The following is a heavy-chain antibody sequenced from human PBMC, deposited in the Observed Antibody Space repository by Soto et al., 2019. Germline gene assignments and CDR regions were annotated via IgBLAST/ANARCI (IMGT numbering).Heavy chain of an antibody. D-gene: IGHD3-10*01. CDR2: MNPNSGNT. V-gene: IGHV1-8*01. Sequence: GXSVKVTLNATGYTFPSDDSNLLRQPTGQGLEWMGWMNPNSGNTGYAQKFQGRVTMTRNTSISTAYMELSSLRSEDTAVYYCAREHYGNSAWFDPWGQGTLVTVSS. CDR1: GYTFPSDD. J-gene: IGHJ5*02. CDR3: AREHYGNSAWFDP.